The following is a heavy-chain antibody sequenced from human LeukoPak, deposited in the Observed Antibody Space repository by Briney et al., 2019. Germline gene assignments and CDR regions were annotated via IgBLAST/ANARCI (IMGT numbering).Heavy chain of an antibody. CDR3: ARGPDARWGPRVEDY. CDR1: GGSFIGYY. CDR2: INHSGST. Sequence: SETLSLTCAVYGGSFIGYYWSWIRQPPGKGLEWLGEINHSGSTNYNPSLKSRVTISVDTSKNQFSLKLSSVTAADTAVYYCARGPDARWGPRVEDYWGQGTLVTVSS. J-gene: IGHJ4*02. D-gene: IGHD2-21*02. V-gene: IGHV4-34*01.